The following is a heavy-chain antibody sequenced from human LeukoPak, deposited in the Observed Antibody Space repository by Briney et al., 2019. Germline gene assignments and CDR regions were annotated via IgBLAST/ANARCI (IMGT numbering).Heavy chain of an antibody. CDR1: GFSLSTSGVG. D-gene: IGHD6-13*01. CDR3: ARRSIAAAFDY. CDR2: IYWNDDK. J-gene: IGHJ4*02. Sequence: EAGPTLVKPTQTLTLTCTFSGFSLSTSGVGVGWIRQPPGKALEWLALIYWNDDKRNSPSLKSRFTITKDTSKNQVVLTMTNMDPVDTATYYCARRSIAAAFDYWGQGTLVTVSS. V-gene: IGHV2-5*01.